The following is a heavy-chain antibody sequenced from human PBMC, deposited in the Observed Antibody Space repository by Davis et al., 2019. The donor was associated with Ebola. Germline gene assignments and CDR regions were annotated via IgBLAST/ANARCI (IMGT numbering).Heavy chain of an antibody. CDR3: ARGGSNYRV. J-gene: IGHJ4*02. Sequence: GSLRLSCTVSGGSISSYYWSWIRQPPGKGLEWIGEINHSGSTNYNPSLKSRVTISVDTSKNQFSLKLSSVTAADTAVYYCARGGSNYRVWGQGTLVTVSS. D-gene: IGHD4-11*01. CDR1: GGSISSYY. V-gene: IGHV4-34*01. CDR2: INHSGST.